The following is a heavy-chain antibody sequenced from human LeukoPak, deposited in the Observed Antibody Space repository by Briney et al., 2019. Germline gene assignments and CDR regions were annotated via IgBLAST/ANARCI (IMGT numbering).Heavy chain of an antibody. CDR3: VKELTPTVAHAIDP. CDR2: ISYDGKVM. Sequence: PGWSLRHSCAASGFTFSSYRVQWVRQAPGKGLEWVGAISYDGKVMFYGDSVKRQHIISSDNSKNTLYLQMNALRAEDTAIYYCVKELTPTVAHAIDPWGQGPRVTVSS. D-gene: IGHD4-23*01. J-gene: IGHJ5*02. CDR1: GFTFSSYR. V-gene: IGHV3-30*18.